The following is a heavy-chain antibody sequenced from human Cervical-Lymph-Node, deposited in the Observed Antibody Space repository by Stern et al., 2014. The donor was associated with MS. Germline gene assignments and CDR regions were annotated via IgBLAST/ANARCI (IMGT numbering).Heavy chain of an antibody. CDR1: GYTFSSYA. V-gene: IGHV1-3*01. D-gene: IGHD2-15*01. Sequence: QVQLVESGAEVRKPGASVKVSCKASGYTFSSYAVHWVRQAPGQRLEWMGWISAGTGNTKYSHEFQGRVTITRDTSASTAYMELRSLRSEDTAIYYCARNWGDYSPVDYWGQGTLVTVSS. CDR2: ISAGTGNT. CDR3: ARNWGDYSPVDY. J-gene: IGHJ4*02.